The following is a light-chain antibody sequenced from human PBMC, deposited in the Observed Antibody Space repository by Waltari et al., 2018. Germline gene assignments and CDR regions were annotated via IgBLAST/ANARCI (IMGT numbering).Light chain of an antibody. Sequence: DIQMTQSPSTLSASVGDRVTITCRASQDINNWLTWYQQKPGKAPKPLIYKATTLESGVPSRFSGSGSGTEFTLTISSLQPDDFGTYYCQQYNSYPWTFGLGTKVDIK. J-gene: IGKJ1*01. V-gene: IGKV1-5*03. CDR1: QDINNW. CDR3: QQYNSYPWT. CDR2: KAT.